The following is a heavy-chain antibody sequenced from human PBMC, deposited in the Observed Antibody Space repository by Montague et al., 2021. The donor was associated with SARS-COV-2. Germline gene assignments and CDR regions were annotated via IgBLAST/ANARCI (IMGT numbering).Heavy chain of an antibody. V-gene: IGHV4-39*01. CDR1: GASVGSSPYY. CDR2: ISYSGRT. Sequence: SETLSLTCTVSGASVGSSPYYWGWIRQPPGRGLEWVGSISYSGRTYFSPSLKSRLTISVDSSENQFSLRLSSVTAADTAVYYCASSYYYGSGTYVYNYYMDVWGKGTTVTVSS. D-gene: IGHD3-10*01. CDR3: ASSYYYGSGTYVYNYYMDV. J-gene: IGHJ6*03.